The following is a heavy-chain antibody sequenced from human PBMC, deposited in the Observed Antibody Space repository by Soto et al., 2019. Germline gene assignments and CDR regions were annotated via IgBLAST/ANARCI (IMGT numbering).Heavy chain of an antibody. CDR2: INHSGST. CDR3: AGHIVVVPAAITYYYYGMDV. CDR1: GGSFSGYY. D-gene: IGHD2-2*02. Sequence: SETLSLTCAVYGGSFSGYYWSWIRQPPGKGLEWIGEINHSGSTNYNPSLKSRVTISVDRSKNQFSLKLSSVTAADTAVYYCAGHIVVVPAAITYYYYGMDVWGQGTTVAVSS. V-gene: IGHV4-34*01. J-gene: IGHJ6*02.